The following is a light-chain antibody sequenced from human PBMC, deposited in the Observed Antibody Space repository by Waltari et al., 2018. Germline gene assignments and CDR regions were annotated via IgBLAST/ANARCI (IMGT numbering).Light chain of an antibody. CDR1: SSDDGCYNY. CDR3: SSYISSDTPEV. J-gene: IGLJ2*01. Sequence: HSALTQPASVSASPGQSITISCTGTSSDDGCYNYVSFYQQHPGKAPKLMIYDVSNRPSGVVIRFSGSKPANSASLTISVLQAEDEADYYGSSYISSDTPEVFGVGTSLTVL. V-gene: IGLV2-14*03. CDR2: DVS.